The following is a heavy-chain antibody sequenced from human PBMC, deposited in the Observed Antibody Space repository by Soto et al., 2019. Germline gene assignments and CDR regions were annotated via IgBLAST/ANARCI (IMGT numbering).Heavy chain of an antibody. Sequence: QVQLVESGGGVVQPGRSLRLSCAASGFTFSSYGMHWVRQAPGKGLEWVAVIWYDGSNKYYADSVKGRFTISRDNSKNTLYLQMNSLRAEDTAVYYCARQEYSSSGEDFDYWGQGTLVTVSS. CDR2: IWYDGSNK. CDR3: ARQEYSSSGEDFDY. D-gene: IGHD6-6*01. CDR1: GFTFSSYG. J-gene: IGHJ4*02. V-gene: IGHV3-33*01.